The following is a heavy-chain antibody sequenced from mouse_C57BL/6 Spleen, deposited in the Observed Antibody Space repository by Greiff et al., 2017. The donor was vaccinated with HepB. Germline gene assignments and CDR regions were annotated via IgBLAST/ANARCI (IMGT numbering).Heavy chain of an antibody. Sequence: EVKVEESGGGLVKPGGSLKLSCAASGFTFSSYTMSWVRQTPEKRLEWVATISGGGGNTYYPDSVKGRFTISRDNAKNTLYLQMSSLRSEDTALYYCASPSTVVATRYFDVWGTGTTVTVSS. D-gene: IGHD1-1*01. CDR2: ISGGGGNT. CDR1: GFTFSSYT. V-gene: IGHV5-9*01. CDR3: ASPSTVVATRYFDV. J-gene: IGHJ1*03.